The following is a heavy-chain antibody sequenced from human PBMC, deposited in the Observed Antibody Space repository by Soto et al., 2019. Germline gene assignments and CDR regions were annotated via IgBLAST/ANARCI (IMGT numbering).Heavy chain of an antibody. CDR2: ISDDGDKR. V-gene: IGHV3-30*18. D-gene: IGHD1-26*01. Sequence: GGSLRLSXVGSGFTFSNYGMHWVRQPPGKGLEWVALISDDGDKRYYADSVRGRLIISRDNSKDTLYLQMNSLGPDDTAVYFCAKARVRIVGANSFDYWGQGTPVTVSS. CDR3: AKARVRIVGANSFDY. CDR1: GFTFSNYG. J-gene: IGHJ4*02.